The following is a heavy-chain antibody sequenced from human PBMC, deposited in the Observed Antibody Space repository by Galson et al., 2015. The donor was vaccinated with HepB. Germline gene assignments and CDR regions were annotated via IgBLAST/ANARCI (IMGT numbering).Heavy chain of an antibody. CDR1: GFTFSSYA. V-gene: IGHV3-30-3*01. CDR2: ISYDGSNK. D-gene: IGHD3-22*01. CDR3: ASPIYYDSGSYFQH. J-gene: IGHJ1*01. Sequence: SLRLSCAASGFTFSSYAMHWVRQAPGKGLEWVAVISYDGSNKYYADSVKGRFTISRDNSKNTLYLQMNSLRAEDTAVYYCASPIYYDSGSYFQHWGQGTLVTVSS.